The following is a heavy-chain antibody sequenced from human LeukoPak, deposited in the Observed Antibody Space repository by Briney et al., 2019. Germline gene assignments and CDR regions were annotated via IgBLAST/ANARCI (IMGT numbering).Heavy chain of an antibody. V-gene: IGHV3-23*01. Sequence: GGSLRLSCAASGFTFNNYAMSWVRQAPGKGLEWVSAISGSAGSTHYADSVKGRFTISRDNSKNTLYLQMNSLRAEDTALYYCASLDYFDSSDYGDYWGQGTLVTVSS. CDR3: ASLDYFDSSDYGDY. CDR1: GFTFNNYA. J-gene: IGHJ4*02. D-gene: IGHD3-22*01. CDR2: ISGSAGST.